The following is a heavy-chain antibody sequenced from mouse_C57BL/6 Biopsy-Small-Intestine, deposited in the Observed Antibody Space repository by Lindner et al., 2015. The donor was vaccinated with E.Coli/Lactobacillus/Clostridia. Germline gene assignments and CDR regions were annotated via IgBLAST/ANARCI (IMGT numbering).Heavy chain of an antibody. Sequence: VQLQESGAELARPGASVKLSCKASGYTFASFSISWVKQRTGQGLEWIGEIYPRSGNTYYSEKFKGKATLTADKSSSTAYMELRSLTSEDSAVYFCTRHYYYGSSYENFDYWGQGTTLTVSS. J-gene: IGHJ2*01. CDR1: GYTFASFS. CDR2: IYPRSGNT. V-gene: IGHV1-81*01. CDR3: TRHYYYGSSYENFDY. D-gene: IGHD1-1*01.